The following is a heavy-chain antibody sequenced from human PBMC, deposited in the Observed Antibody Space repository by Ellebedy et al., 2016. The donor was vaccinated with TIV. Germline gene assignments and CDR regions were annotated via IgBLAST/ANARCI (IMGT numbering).Heavy chain of an antibody. Sequence: AASVKVSCKASGGTFSSNGINWVRHVPGQGLEWMGGIIPIFGTPIYAQKLQGRVTTTADESTSTVYMELRSLRSEDTAMDYCARRTSGSFSGAFDMWGQGTMVTVSS. V-gene: IGHV1-69*13. D-gene: IGHD1-26*01. CDR3: ARRTSGSFSGAFDM. J-gene: IGHJ3*02. CDR1: GGTFSSNG. CDR2: IIPIFGTP.